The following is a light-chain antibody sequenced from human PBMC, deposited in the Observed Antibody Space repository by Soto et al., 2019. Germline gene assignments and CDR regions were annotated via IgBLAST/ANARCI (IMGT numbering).Light chain of an antibody. CDR2: DVN. J-gene: IGLJ1*01. V-gene: IGLV2-14*01. Sequence: QSALTQPASVSGSPGQSITISCTGTSSDVGGYNYVSWYQQHPGKAPKLMIYDVNNWPSGVSNRFSGSKSGNTASLTISGLQAEDEADYYCSSYTSSSPWYVFGTGTTLTVL. CDR3: SSYTSSSPWYV. CDR1: SSDVGGYNY.